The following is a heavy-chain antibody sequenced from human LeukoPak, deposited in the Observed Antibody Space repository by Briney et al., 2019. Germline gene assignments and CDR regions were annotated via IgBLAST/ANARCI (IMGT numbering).Heavy chain of an antibody. Sequence: SETLSLTCTVSGASISSGGFYLSWIRQHPGKALEWIGYIYYSGSTYYNPSLKGRVTISVDTSENQFSLRLSSVTAADTAVYYCARGTRTADYWGQGTLVTVSS. CDR1: GASISSGGFY. CDR2: IYYSGST. D-gene: IGHD5-18*01. J-gene: IGHJ4*02. V-gene: IGHV4-31*03. CDR3: ARGTRTADY.